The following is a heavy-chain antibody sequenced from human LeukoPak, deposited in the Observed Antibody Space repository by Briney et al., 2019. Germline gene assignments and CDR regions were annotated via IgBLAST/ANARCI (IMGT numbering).Heavy chain of an antibody. D-gene: IGHD1-26*01. CDR3: ARDGRFPPEPLPRYFDY. Sequence: SDTLSLTCTVSGGSISSGSYYWRWVRQPAGKGLEWIVRLYTSGSNNYNPALKSRVTISVDTSKNQFSLKLSSVTAADTAVYYCARDGRFPPEPLPRYFDYWGQGTLVTVSS. CDR2: LYTSGSN. CDR1: GGSISSGSYY. J-gene: IGHJ4*02. V-gene: IGHV4-61*02.